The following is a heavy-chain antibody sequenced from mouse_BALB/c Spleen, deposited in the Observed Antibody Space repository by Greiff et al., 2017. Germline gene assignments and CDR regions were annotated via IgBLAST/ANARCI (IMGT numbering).Heavy chain of an antibody. V-gene: IGHV1-4*01. CDR3: ARKGYGNSYAMDY. CDR2: INPSSGYT. J-gene: IGHJ4*01. CDR1: GYTFTSYT. Sequence: VQLQQSGAELARPGASVKMSCKASGYTFTSYTMHWVKQRPGQGLEWIGYINPSSGYTNYNQKFKDKATLTADKSSSTAYMQLSSLTSEDSAVYYCARKGYGNSYAMDYWGQGTSVTVSS. D-gene: IGHD2-1*01.